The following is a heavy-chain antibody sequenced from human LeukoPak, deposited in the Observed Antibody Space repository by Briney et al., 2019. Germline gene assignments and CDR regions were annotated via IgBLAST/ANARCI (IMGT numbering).Heavy chain of an antibody. D-gene: IGHD1-26*01. CDR2: IYYSGST. CDR3: ARELSFTVGADPRHYYYGMDV. V-gene: IGHV4-30-4*01. J-gene: IGHJ6*02. CDR1: GGSISSGDYY. Sequence: PSETLSLTCTVSGGSISSGDYYWSWIRQPPGKGLEWIGYIYYSGSTYYNPSLKSRVTISVDTSKNQFSLKLSSVTAADTAVYYCARELSFTVGADPRHYYYGMDVWGQGTTVTVSS.